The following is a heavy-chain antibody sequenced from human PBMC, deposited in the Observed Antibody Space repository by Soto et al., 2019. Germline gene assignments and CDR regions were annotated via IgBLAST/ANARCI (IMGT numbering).Heavy chain of an antibody. CDR1: GFTFSSYA. CDR3: ARAGNWEGYSGSYSWFDP. Sequence: QVQLVESGGGVVQPGRSLRLSCAASGFTFSSYAMHWVRQAPGKGLEWVAVISYDGSNKYYADSVKGRFTISRDNSKNTLYLQMNSLRAEDTAVYYCARAGNWEGYSGSYSWFDPWGQGTLVTVSS. J-gene: IGHJ5*02. D-gene: IGHD1-26*01. CDR2: ISYDGSNK. V-gene: IGHV3-30-3*01.